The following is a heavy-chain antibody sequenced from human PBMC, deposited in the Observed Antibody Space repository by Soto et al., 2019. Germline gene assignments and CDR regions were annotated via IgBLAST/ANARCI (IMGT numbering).Heavy chain of an antibody. CDR2: ISYDGSNK. CDR3: ARDKGGAAFDY. Sequence: QVQLVESGGGVVQPGRSLRLSCAASGFTFSSYAMHWVRQAPGKGLEWVAVISYDGSNKYYADSVKGRFTISRDNSENTLYLQMNSLRAEDTAVYYCARDKGGAAFDYWGQGTLVTVSS. D-gene: IGHD2-15*01. V-gene: IGHV3-30-3*01. CDR1: GFTFSSYA. J-gene: IGHJ4*02.